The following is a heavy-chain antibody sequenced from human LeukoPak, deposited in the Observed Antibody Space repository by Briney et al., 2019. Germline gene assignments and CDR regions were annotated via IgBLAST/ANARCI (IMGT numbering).Heavy chain of an antibody. D-gene: IGHD1-26*01. Sequence: SETLSLTCAVYGGSFSGYYWSWIRQPPDQGLEWIGEIDHTGRTSYNPSLKSRVIISLVTSKNQFSLKLNSVTAADTAVYYCARDGPYSGSWYYFDYWGQGTLVTVSS. CDR3: ARDGPYSGSWYYFDY. CDR2: IDHTGRT. V-gene: IGHV4-34*01. J-gene: IGHJ4*02. CDR1: GGSFSGYY.